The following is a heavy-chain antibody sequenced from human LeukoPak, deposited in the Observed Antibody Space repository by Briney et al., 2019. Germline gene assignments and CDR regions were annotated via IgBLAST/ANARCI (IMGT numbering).Heavy chain of an antibody. CDR3: ARHARRYSSSSPSAIDY. CDR2: IYYSGST. J-gene: IGHJ4*02. Sequence: KPSETLSLTCTVSGGSISSYYWSWIRQPPGKGLEWIGYIYYSGSTNYNPSLKSRVTISLDTSKNQFSLKLSSVTAADTAVYYCARHARRYSSSSPSAIDYWGQGTLVTVSS. V-gene: IGHV4-59*08. CDR1: GGSISSYY. D-gene: IGHD6-6*01.